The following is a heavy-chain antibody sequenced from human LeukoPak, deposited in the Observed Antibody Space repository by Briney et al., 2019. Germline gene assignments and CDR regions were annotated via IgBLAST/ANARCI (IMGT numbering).Heavy chain of an antibody. CDR2: IREDGSDD. Sequence: AGGSLRLSCVASGFTLSSHWMHWVRQAPGKGLAWVANIREDGSDDTYVDSVKGRFTISRDNAKNSLFLQMNNLRAEDTAVYYCARGDGYYFGSWGQGTLVTVSS. CDR1: GFTLSSHW. J-gene: IGHJ4*02. V-gene: IGHV3-7*03. CDR3: ARGDGYYFGS.